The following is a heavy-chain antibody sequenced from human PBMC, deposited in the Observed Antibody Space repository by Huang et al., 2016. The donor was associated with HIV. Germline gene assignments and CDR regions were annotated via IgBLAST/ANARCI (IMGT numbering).Heavy chain of an antibody. CDR3: ASDKEAGTPFFDP. CDR2: INDDGLT. V-gene: IGHV1-3*01. Sequence: QVQLVQSGAEVEKPGASVNLSCKASGFNFLTYALHWVRQAPGRRLEWMGWINDDGLTKYAQKFQGRVTMTRDRSASTVYVDFKSLTYEDTAVYYCASDKEAGTPFFDPWGQGTLVTVSS. CDR1: GFNFLTYA. D-gene: IGHD6-19*01. J-gene: IGHJ5*02.